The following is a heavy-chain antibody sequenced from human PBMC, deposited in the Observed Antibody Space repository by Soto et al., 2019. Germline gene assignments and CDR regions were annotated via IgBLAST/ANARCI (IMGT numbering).Heavy chain of an antibody. CDR1: SGSISIYY. CDR3: ARAGIEMATNYYFDY. D-gene: IGHD5-12*01. V-gene: IGHV4-59*01. J-gene: IGHJ4*02. Sequence: SETLSLTCTVCSGSISIYYWSWIRQPPGKGLEWIGYIYYSGSTNYNPSLKSRVTISVDTSKNQFSLKLSSVTAADTAVYYCARAGIEMATNYYFDYWGQGTLVTVSS. CDR2: IYYSGST.